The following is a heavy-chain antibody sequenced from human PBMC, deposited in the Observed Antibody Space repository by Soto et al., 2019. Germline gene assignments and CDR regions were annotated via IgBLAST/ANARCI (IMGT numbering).Heavy chain of an antibody. D-gene: IGHD5-18*01. CDR2: IYYSGST. Sequence: TLSLTCTVSGGSISRSSYYWGWIRQPPGKGLEWIGSIYYSGSTYYNPSLKSRVTISVDTSKSQFSLKLSSVTAADTAVYYCTCIFSGGYGYGFYYYGMDVWGQGTTVTVSS. J-gene: IGHJ6*02. CDR1: GGSISRSSYY. CDR3: TCIFSGGYGYGFYYYGMDV. V-gene: IGHV4-39*01.